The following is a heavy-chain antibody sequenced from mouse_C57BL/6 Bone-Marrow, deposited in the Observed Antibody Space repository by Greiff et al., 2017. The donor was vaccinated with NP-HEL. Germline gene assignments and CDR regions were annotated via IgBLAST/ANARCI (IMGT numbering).Heavy chain of an antibody. V-gene: IGHV1-81*01. J-gene: IGHJ2*01. CDR1: GYTFTSYG. CDR3: ARLDGYYVFDY. D-gene: IGHD2-3*01. CDR2: IYPRSGNT. Sequence: LQESGAELARPGASVKLSCKASGYTFTSYGISWVKQRTGQGLEWIGEIYPRSGNTYYNEKFKGKATLTADKSSSTAYMELRSLTSEDSAVYFCARLDGYYVFDYWGQGTTLTVSS.